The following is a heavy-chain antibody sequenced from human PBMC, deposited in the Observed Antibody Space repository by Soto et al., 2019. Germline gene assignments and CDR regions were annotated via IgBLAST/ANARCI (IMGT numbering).Heavy chain of an antibody. CDR1: GFTFSSYG. Sequence: GGSLRLSCAASGFTFSSYGMHWVRQAPGKGLEWVAVIWYDGSNKYYADSVKGRFTISRDNSKNTLYLQMNSLRAEDTAVYYCARDNEPEESRLRGYGMDVWGQGTTVTVSS. D-gene: IGHD1-1*01. CDR3: ARDNEPEESRLRGYGMDV. J-gene: IGHJ6*02. V-gene: IGHV3-33*01. CDR2: IWYDGSNK.